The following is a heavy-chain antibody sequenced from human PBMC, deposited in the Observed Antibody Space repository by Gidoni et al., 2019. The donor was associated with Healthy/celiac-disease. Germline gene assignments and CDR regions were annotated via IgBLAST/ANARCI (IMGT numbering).Heavy chain of an antibody. V-gene: IGHV1-69*09. Sequence: QVQLVQSGAEVKKPGSSVKVSCKASGGTFSSYAISWVRQAPGQGLEWMGRIIPILGIANYTQKFQGRVTITADKSTSTAYMELSSLRSEDTAVYYCAKVDTAMVTTGGFDYWGQGTLVTVSS. CDR2: IIPILGIA. D-gene: IGHD5-18*01. J-gene: IGHJ4*02. CDR3: AKVDTAMVTTGGFDY. CDR1: GGTFSSYA.